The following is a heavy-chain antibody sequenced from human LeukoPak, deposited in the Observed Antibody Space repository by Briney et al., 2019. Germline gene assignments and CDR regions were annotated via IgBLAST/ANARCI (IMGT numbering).Heavy chain of an antibody. CDR1: GYTFSNFG. V-gene: IGHV1-18*01. D-gene: IGHD2-2*01. J-gene: IGHJ4*02. CDR2: ISGNNDNP. CDR3: TRDGTSTDDY. Sequence: ASVRVSCKTSGYTFSNFGINWVRQAPGQGLEWMGWISGNNDNPNYGQKFQGRFTVTTDSSTSTAYMELRNLRFDDTAVYYCTRDGTSTDDYWGQGTLVTVSS.